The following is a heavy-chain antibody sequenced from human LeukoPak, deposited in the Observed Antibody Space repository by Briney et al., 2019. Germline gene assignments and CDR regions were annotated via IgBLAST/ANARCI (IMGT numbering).Heavy chain of an antibody. J-gene: IGHJ4*02. D-gene: IGHD3-3*02. V-gene: IGHV1-46*01. Sequence: ASVKVSCKASGYTFTSYYMHWVRQAPGQGLEWMGIINPSSGSTSYAQKFQGRVTMTRDMSTSTVYMELSSLRSGDTAVYYCARGQGISPKGDYFDYWGQGTLVTVSS. CDR2: INPSSGST. CDR1: GYTFTSYY. CDR3: ARGQGISPKGDYFDY.